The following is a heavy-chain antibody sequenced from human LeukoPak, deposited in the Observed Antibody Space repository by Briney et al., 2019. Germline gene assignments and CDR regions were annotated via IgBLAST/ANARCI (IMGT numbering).Heavy chain of an antibody. CDR2: IYYSGST. J-gene: IGHJ4*02. D-gene: IGHD3-9*01. Sequence: PSETLSLTCTVSGGSISSSSYYWGWIRQHPGKGLEWIGYIYYSGSTYYNPSLKSRVTISVDTSKNQFSLKLSSVTAADTAVYYCARGFRYYDILTGYSSGEFFDYWGQGTLVTVSS. CDR3: ARGFRYYDILTGYSSGEFFDY. V-gene: IGHV4-31*03. CDR1: GGSISSSSYY.